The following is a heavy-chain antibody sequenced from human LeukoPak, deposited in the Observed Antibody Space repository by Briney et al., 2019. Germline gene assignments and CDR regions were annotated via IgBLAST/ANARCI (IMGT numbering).Heavy chain of an antibody. Sequence: SETLSLTCTVSAGSISNFYWTWIRQPPGKGLEWIGEINHSGSTNYNPSLKSRVTISVDTSKNQFSLKLSSVTAADTAVYYCARGLRYFDWSVYYYYMDVWGKGTTVTVSS. CDR2: INHSGST. D-gene: IGHD3-9*01. CDR1: AGSISNFY. V-gene: IGHV4-34*01. J-gene: IGHJ6*03. CDR3: ARGLRYFDWSVYYYYMDV.